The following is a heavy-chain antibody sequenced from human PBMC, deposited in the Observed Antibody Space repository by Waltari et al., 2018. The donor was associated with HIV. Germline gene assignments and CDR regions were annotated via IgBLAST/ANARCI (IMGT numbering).Heavy chain of an antibody. Sequence: QAQLVKSGAEVKQPGASVKVSCKPSGYASGLFVIYWVRQDTGQGLEWMGWMSPNSGKTGYAQKFHGRLSMTRDTSIDTAYMELSSLTSRDTAFYYCARSRPGAVFGDNWGQGTLVVVSS. CDR1: GYASGLFV. J-gene: IGHJ4*02. CDR2: MSPNSGKT. V-gene: IGHV1-8*02. CDR3: ARSRPGAVFGDN. D-gene: IGHD3-3*01.